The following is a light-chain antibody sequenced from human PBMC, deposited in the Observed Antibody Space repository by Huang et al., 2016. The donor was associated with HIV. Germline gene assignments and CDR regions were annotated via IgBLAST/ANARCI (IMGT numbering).Light chain of an antibody. CDR1: QDVSNY. CDR2: AAS. Sequence: GDRVTITCRASQDVSNYFAWYQQKPGKAPRLLIYAASSLYSGVPSRFSGSGSGTDFTLTINDLQPEDFGTYYCQQSSSFPLTFGGGTKVEMK. J-gene: IGKJ4*01. CDR3: QQSSSFPLT. V-gene: IGKV1D-12*01.